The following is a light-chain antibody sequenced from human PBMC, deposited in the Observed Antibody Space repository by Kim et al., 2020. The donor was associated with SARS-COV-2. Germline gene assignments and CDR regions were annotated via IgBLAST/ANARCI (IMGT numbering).Light chain of an antibody. Sequence: DIQMTQSPSTLSASVGDRVTITCRASQSIRSWLAWYQQRPGKAPNLLIYKASSLESGVPSRFSGSGSGTEFTLTTSSLQPDDFATYYCQQYNSESLTFGGGTKVDIK. CDR1: QSIRSW. CDR3: QQYNSESLT. CDR2: KAS. V-gene: IGKV1-5*03. J-gene: IGKJ4*01.